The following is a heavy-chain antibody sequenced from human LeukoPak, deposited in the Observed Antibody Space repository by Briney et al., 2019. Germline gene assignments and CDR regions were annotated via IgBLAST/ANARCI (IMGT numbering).Heavy chain of an antibody. J-gene: IGHJ5*02. V-gene: IGHV3-23*01. Sequence: GGSLRLSCAASGFTFSSHGMNWVRQAPGKGLEWVSGITGSGGNRYYADSVKGRFTISRDNSKNTLYLQMSSLRAEDTAVYYCAKDDNYIRFLSWGQGTLVTVSS. D-gene: IGHD3-16*01. CDR1: GFTFSSHG. CDR2: ITGSGGNR. CDR3: AKDDNYIRFLS.